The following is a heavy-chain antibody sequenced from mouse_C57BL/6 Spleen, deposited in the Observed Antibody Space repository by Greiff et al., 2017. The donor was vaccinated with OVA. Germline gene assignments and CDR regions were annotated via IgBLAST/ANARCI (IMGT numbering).Heavy chain of an antibody. V-gene: IGHV1-18*01. D-gene: IGHD2-1*01. CDR1: GYTFTDYN. CDR2: INPNNGGT. Sequence: VQLKESGPELVKPGASVKIPCKASGYTFTDYNMDWVKQSHGKSLEWIGDINPNNGGTIYNQKFKGKATLTVDKSSSTAYMELRSLTSEDTAGYYCARDYGNFPWVAYWGQGTLVTVAA. CDR3: ARDYGNFPWVAY. J-gene: IGHJ3*01.